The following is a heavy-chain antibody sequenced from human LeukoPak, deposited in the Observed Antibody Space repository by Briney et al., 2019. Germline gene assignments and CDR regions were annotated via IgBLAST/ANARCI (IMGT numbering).Heavy chain of an antibody. V-gene: IGHV3-30*03. Sequence: PGGSLRLSCAASGFTFSSYGMHWVRQAPGKGLEWVAVISYDGSNKYYADSVKGRFTISRDNSKNTLYLQMNSLRAEDTAVYYCALSSSWYGGFFDYWGQETLVTVSS. CDR1: GFTFSSYG. CDR3: ALSSSWYGGFFDY. D-gene: IGHD6-13*01. J-gene: IGHJ4*02. CDR2: ISYDGSNK.